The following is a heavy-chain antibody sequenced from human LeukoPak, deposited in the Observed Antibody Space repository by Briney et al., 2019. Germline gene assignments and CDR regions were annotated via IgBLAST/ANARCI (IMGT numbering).Heavy chain of an antibody. D-gene: IGHD6-19*01. CDR2: ISGSGGTT. CDR3: ARDLDLAVTGTNFDY. CDR1: GFTFSSYA. J-gene: IGHJ4*02. Sequence: PGGSLRLSCAASGFTFSSYAMSWVRQAPGKGLEWVSTISGSGGTTYYADSVKGRFTISGDNSMNTLFLQMSSLRAEDTAIYYCARDLDLAVTGTNFDYWGQGTLVTASS. V-gene: IGHV3-23*01.